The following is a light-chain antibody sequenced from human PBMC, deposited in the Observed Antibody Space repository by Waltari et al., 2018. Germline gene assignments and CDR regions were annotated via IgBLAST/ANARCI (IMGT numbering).Light chain of an antibody. J-gene: IGKJ1*01. CDR1: QSITIY. CDR2: AAS. Sequence: DIQMTQSPSSLSASVGDRVTIPCRASQSITIYLNWYQQKPGKAPQLLIYAASTLQSGVPSRFSGSGSGTDFTLTINSLQPEDFATYYCQQSYSTPWKFGQGTKVEIK. V-gene: IGKV1-39*01. CDR3: QQSYSTPWK.